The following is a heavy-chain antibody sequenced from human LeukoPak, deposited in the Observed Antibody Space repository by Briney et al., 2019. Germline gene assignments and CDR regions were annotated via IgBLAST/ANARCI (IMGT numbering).Heavy chain of an antibody. Sequence: ASVKVSCKASGYTFSSYGISWVRQAPGQGLEWMGWISAYNANIKSAQKLQGRVTMTTDTSTSTAYMELRSLRSDDTAVYYCARDSSGYSPFDYWGQGTLVTASS. CDR1: GYTFSSYG. D-gene: IGHD5-12*01. CDR2: ISAYNANI. J-gene: IGHJ4*02. V-gene: IGHV1-18*01. CDR3: ARDSSGYSPFDY.